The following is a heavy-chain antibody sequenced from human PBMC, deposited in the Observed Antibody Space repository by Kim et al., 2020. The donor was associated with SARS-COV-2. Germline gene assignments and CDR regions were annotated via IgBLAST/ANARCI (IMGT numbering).Heavy chain of an antibody. CDR2: ISYDGSNK. J-gene: IGHJ5*02. CDR1: GFIFSSYG. D-gene: IGHD3-10*01. CDR3: AKSGSGSYRGWFDL. V-gene: IGHV3-30*18. Sequence: GGSLRLSCAASGFIFSSYGMHWVRQAPGKGLEWVAVISYDGSNKYYADYVKGRFTMSRDNSKNTLYLQMNSLRAEDTAVYYCAKSGSGSYRGWFDLWGQGPLVTVSS.